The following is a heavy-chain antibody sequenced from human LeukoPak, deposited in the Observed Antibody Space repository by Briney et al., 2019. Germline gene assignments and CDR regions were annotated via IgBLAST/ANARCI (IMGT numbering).Heavy chain of an antibody. CDR1: GGSISSYY. CDR2: IYYSGST. V-gene: IGHV4-59*08. CDR3: ARHDYATYYFDY. Sequence: SETLSLTCTASGGSISSYYWSWIRQPPGKGLEWIGYIYYSGSTNYNPSLKSRVTISVDTSKNQFSLKLSSVTAADTAVYYCARHDYATYYFDYWGQGTLVTVSS. D-gene: IGHD4-17*01. J-gene: IGHJ4*02.